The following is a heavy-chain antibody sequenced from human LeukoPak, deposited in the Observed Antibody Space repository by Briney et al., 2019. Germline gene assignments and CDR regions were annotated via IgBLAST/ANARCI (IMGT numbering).Heavy chain of an antibody. CDR3: ARYCSSTSCELSYYYVMDV. D-gene: IGHD2-2*01. CDR1: GGSVSSGSYY. V-gene: IGHV4-61*01. J-gene: IGHJ6*04. CDR2: IYYSGST. Sequence: SETLSLTCTVSGGSVSSGSYYWSWIRQPPGKGLEWIGYIYYSGSTNYNPSLKSRVTISVDTSKNQFSLKLSSVTAADTAVYSCARYCSSTSCELSYYYVMDVGGKGTTVTVSS.